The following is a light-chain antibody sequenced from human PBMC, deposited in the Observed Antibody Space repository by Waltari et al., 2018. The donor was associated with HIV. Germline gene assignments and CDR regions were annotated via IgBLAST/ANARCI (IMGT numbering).Light chain of an antibody. Sequence: SYELTQPPSVSVSPGQTAIITSSGDELGDKYVCWYQQKPGQSPVLVMYQDNKRPSGIPERFSGSNSGNTATLTISGTQAMDEADYYCQAWDSGIVIFGGGTKLTVL. CDR1: ELGDKY. CDR3: QAWDSGIVI. J-gene: IGLJ2*01. V-gene: IGLV3-1*01. CDR2: QDN.